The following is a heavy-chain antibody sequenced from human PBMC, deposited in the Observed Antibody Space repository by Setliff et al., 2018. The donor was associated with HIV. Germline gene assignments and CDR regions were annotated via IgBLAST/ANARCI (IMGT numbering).Heavy chain of an antibody. Sequence: GGSLRLSCVASGFTFRNYGMHWVRQAPGKGLEWVSYISSSGGTIYYADSVKGRFTISRDNAKNSLYLQMNSLRAEDTAVYYCARDSSSWYEFYFDCWGQGTLVTVSS. CDR2: ISSSGGTI. CDR3: ARDSSSWYEFYFDC. V-gene: IGHV3-48*03. CDR1: GFTFRNYG. J-gene: IGHJ4*02. D-gene: IGHD6-13*01.